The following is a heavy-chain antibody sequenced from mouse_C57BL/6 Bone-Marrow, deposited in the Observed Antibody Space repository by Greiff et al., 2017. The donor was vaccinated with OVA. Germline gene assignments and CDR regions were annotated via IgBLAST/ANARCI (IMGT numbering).Heavy chain of an antibody. D-gene: IGHD2-12*01. CDR2: IYPRSGNT. CDR1: GYTFTSYG. Sequence: VQLQQSGAELARPGASVKLSCKASGYTFTSYGISWVKQRTGQGLEWIGEIYPRSGNTYYNEKFKGKATLTADKSSSTAYMELRSLTSEDSAVYFCAREGYYSYYDWYFDVWGTGTTVTVSS. CDR3: AREGYYSYYDWYFDV. J-gene: IGHJ1*03. V-gene: IGHV1-81*01.